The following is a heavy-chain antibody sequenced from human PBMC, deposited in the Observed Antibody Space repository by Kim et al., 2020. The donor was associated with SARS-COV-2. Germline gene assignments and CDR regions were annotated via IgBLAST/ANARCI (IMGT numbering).Heavy chain of an antibody. CDR3: SSRHPRYSGSFIYY. CDR2: IYYSGRT. J-gene: IGHJ4*02. D-gene: IGHD1-26*01. CDR1: GGSISSSSYY. Sequence: SETLSLTCTVSGGSISSSSYYWGWIRQPPGKGLEWIGSIYYSGRTYSNPSLKSRVTISVDTSKNQFSLKLSSVTAADTAVYYCSSRHPRYSGSFIYYWGQGTLVTVSS. V-gene: IGHV4-39*01.